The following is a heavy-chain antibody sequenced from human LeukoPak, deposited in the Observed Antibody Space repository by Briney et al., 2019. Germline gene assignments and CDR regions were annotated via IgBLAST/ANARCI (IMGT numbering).Heavy chain of an antibody. CDR2: INHSGST. Sequence: YWIGWVRQMPGKGLEWMGEINHSGSTNYNPSLKSRVTISVDTSKNQFSLKLSSVTAADTAVYYCARYGPIQRSFDPWGQGTLVTVSS. J-gene: IGHJ5*02. V-gene: IGHV4-34*01. D-gene: IGHD5-18*01. CDR1: Y. CDR3: ARYGPIQRSFDP.